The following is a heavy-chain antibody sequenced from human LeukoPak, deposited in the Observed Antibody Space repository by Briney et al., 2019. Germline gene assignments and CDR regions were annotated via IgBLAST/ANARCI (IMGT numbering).Heavy chain of an antibody. CDR1: GGSISSSSYY. J-gene: IGHJ4*02. V-gene: IGHV4-39*01. CDR3: ARQGGSILTPVDY. Sequence: SETLSLTCTVSGGSISSSSYYRGWIRQPPGKGLEWIGSIYYSGSTYYNPSLKSRVTISVDTSKNQFSLKLSSVTAADTAVYYCARQGGSILTPVDYWGQGTLVTVSS. CDR2: IYYSGST. D-gene: IGHD5-12*01.